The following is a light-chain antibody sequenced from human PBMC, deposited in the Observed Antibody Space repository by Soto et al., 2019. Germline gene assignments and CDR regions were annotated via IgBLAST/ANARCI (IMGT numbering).Light chain of an antibody. CDR3: QSYDTGVSGSI. V-gene: IGLV1-40*01. J-gene: IGLJ2*01. Sequence: QSVLTQPPSVSGAPGQRLTSSCSGSTSNIGAGFDVHWYQQFPGAAPTLLIYSDTSRPSGVPSRFSASKSGTSASLTITGLRTEDEADYYCQSYDTGVSGSIFGGGTKLTVL. CDR1: TSNIGAGFD. CDR2: SDT.